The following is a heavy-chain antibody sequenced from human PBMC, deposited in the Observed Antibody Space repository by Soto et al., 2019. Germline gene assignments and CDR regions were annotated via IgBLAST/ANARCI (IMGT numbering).Heavy chain of an antibody. CDR2: IYSGGST. Sequence: GGSLRLSCAASGFTVSSNYMSWVRQAPGKGLEWVSVIYSGGSTYYADSVKGRFTISRDNSKNTLYLQMNSLRAEDTAVYYCARIGGTSYYYGMDVWGQGTTVTVS. CDR1: GFTVSSNY. V-gene: IGHV3-53*01. D-gene: IGHD1-7*01. J-gene: IGHJ6*02. CDR3: ARIGGTSYYYGMDV.